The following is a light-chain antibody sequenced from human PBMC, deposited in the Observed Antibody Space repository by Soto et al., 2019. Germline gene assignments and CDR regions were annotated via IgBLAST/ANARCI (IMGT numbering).Light chain of an antibody. J-gene: IGKJ2*01. Sequence: EVLVTQSPASLSVSPGERATLSCRASESVNNNLAWYQQKPGQAPRLLIYGASTRATGIPARFSGSGSETEFTLTISRLQSEDFAVYYCQEYNSCPPYTFGQGTRLEIK. CDR3: QEYNSCPPYT. V-gene: IGKV3-15*01. CDR2: GAS. CDR1: ESVNNN.